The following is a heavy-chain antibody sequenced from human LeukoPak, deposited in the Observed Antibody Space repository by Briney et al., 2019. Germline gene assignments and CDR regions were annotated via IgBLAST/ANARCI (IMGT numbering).Heavy chain of an antibody. CDR2: IIPIFGTA. D-gene: IGHD3-22*01. CDR1: GGTFSSYA. Sequence: SVKVSCKASGGTFSSYAISWVRQAPGQGLERMGGIIPIFGTANYAQKFQGRVTITADESTSTAYMELSSLRSEDTAVYYCARAHCSSTSCYLDYYDSSGYYYPGAFDIWGQGTMVTVSS. J-gene: IGHJ3*02. CDR3: ARAHCSSTSCYLDYYDSSGYYYPGAFDI. V-gene: IGHV1-69*01.